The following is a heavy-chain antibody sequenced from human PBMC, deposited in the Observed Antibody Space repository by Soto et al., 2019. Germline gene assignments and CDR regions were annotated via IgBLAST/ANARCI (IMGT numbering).Heavy chain of an antibody. Sequence: QVQLVQSGAEVKKPGSSVKVSCKASGGAFSDYAFSWVRQAPGQGLEWLGGILPIFRAPDYAQKFQGRVTITADEFTRTGYMEMNSLRSEDTAVYYCASWLKGPDIGNYSYGMDVWGQGTTVTVS. J-gene: IGHJ6*02. CDR2: ILPIFRAP. D-gene: IGHD2-15*01. CDR1: GGAFSDYA. V-gene: IGHV1-69*12. CDR3: ASWLKGPDIGNYSYGMDV.